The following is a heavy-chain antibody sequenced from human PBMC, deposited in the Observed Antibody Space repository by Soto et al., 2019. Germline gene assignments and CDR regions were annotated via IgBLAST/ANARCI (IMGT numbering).Heavy chain of an antibody. CDR1: GFTFSDYY. CDR3: ARGGYSSSWSHGMDV. V-gene: IGHV3-11*04. Sequence: PGGSLRLSCAASGFTFSDYYMSWIRQAPGKGLEYISYISNGGSFIYYADSVKGRFTISRDNAKNSLYLQMNSLRAEDTAVYYCARGGYSSSWSHGMDVWGQGTTVTVSS. D-gene: IGHD6-13*01. CDR2: ISNGGSFI. J-gene: IGHJ6*02.